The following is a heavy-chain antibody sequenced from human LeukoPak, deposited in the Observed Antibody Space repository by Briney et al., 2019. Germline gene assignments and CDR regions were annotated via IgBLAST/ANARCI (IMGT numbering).Heavy chain of an antibody. CDR1: GFTFSNYA. CDR3: ARDGDYYGSGTYYYYMDV. D-gene: IGHD3-10*01. Sequence: PGGSLRLSCAASGFTFSNYAMSWVRQAPGKGLEWVSSISSSSSYIYYADSVKGRFTISRDNAKNSLYLQMNSLRAEDTAVYYCARDGDYYGSGTYYYYMDVWGKGTTVTISS. J-gene: IGHJ6*03. CDR2: ISSSSSYI. V-gene: IGHV3-21*01.